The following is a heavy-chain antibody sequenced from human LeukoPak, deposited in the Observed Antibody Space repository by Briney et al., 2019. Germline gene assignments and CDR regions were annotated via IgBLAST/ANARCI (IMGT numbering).Heavy chain of an antibody. Sequence: GASVKVSCKASGYTFTSYGITWVRQAPGQGLEWMGWISPHNGYTNYVQNLQGRVTMTTGTSTSTVYMEVRSLRSDDTAVYYCARGAVGGFKNDYWGQGTLVTVSS. CDR3: ARGAVGGFKNDY. CDR2: ISPHNGYT. CDR1: GYTFTSYG. J-gene: IGHJ4*02. D-gene: IGHD3-10*01. V-gene: IGHV1-18*01.